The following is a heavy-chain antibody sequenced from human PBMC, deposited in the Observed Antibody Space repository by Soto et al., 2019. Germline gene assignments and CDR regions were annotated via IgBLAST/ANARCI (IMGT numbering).Heavy chain of an antibody. D-gene: IGHD5-12*01. CDR3: ARGLEMATIPHYYYYYGMDV. CDR1: GGIFTASA. Sequence: ASVKVSCKSSGGIFTASAINWVRQATGQGLEWMGWMNPNSGNTGYAQKFQGRVTMTRNTSISTAYMELSSLRSEDTAVYYCARGLEMATIPHYYYYYGMDVWGQGTTVTVSS. CDR2: MNPNSGNT. J-gene: IGHJ6*02. V-gene: IGHV1-8*02.